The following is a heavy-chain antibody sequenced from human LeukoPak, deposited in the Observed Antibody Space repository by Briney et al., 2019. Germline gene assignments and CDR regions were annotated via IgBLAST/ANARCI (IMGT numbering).Heavy chain of an antibody. CDR1: RYSISSGYY. V-gene: IGHV4-38-2*02. D-gene: IGHD6-19*01. J-gene: IGHJ4*02. CDR3: ARDKGSGRVFDY. CDR2: IHHSGNT. Sequence: SETLSLTCAVSRYSISSGYYWGWIRPPPGKGLECIGGIHHSGNTYYNPSLKSRVTISVDMSSNQFSLKLNSVTAADTALYYCARDKGSGRVFDYWGQGILVTVSS.